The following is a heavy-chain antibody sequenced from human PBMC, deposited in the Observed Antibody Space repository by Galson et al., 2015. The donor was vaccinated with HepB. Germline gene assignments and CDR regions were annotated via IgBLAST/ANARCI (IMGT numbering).Heavy chain of an antibody. CDR1: GFTFHDHA. J-gene: IGHJ2*01. D-gene: IGHD3-22*01. CDR3: AKVRWLYRYFDF. V-gene: IGHV3-9*01. Sequence: SLRLSCAASGFTFHDHAIHWVRQAPGKGLEWVSGISWNSAKIAYADSVKGRFTISRDNAKNSVYLQMNSLRPEDTALYYCAKVRWLYRYFDFWGRGTPVTVSS. CDR2: ISWNSAKI.